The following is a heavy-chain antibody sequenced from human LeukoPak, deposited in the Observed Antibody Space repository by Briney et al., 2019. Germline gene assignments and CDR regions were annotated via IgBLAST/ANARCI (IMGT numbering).Heavy chain of an antibody. D-gene: IGHD6-19*01. CDR3: AKDRGSGGGADY. CDR2: IRYDGSYK. V-gene: IGHV3-30*02. CDR1: GFTFSNHA. J-gene: IGHJ4*02. Sequence: PGGSLRLSCAASGFTFSNHAMHWVRQAPGKGLEWVAFIRYDGSYKNYADSVKGRFTISRDNSKNTLYLQMNSLRAEDTAVYYCAKDRGSGGGADYWGQGTLVTVSS.